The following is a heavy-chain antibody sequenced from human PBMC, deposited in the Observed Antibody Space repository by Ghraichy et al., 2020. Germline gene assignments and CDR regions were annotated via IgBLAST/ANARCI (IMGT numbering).Heavy chain of an antibody. V-gene: IGHV4-31*03. CDR1: GGSISSGGYY. CDR2: IYYSGST. CDR3: ARGGPAGSGYNFDY. Sequence: TLSLTCTVSGGSISSGGYYWSWIRQHPGKGLEWIGYIYYSGSTYYNPSLKSRVTISVDTSKNQFSLKLSSVTAADTAVYYCARGGPAGSGYNFDYWGQGTLVTVSS. D-gene: IGHD3-3*01. J-gene: IGHJ4*02.